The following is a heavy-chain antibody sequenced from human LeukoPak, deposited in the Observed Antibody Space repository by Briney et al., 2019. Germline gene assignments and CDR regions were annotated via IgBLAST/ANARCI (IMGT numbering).Heavy chain of an antibody. J-gene: IGHJ5*02. V-gene: IGHV3-9*01. Sequence: PGRSLRLSCAASGFTFDDYAMHWVRQAPGKGLEWVSGISWNSGSIGYADSVKGRFTISRDNAKNSLYLQMNSLRAEDTALYYCAKGRDKDQLLSKNWFDPWGQGTLVTVSS. D-gene: IGHD2-2*01. CDR2: ISWNSGSI. CDR3: AKGRDKDQLLSKNWFDP. CDR1: GFTFDDYA.